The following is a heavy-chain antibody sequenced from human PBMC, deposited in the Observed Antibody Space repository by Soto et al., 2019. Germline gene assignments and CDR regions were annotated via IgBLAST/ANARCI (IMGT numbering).Heavy chain of an antibody. CDR2: IIPILGIA. CDR3: AMEYGISTSCYMDY. V-gene: IGHV1-69*02. CDR1: GGTFSRYT. J-gene: IGHJ4*02. Sequence: QVQLVQSGAEVKKPGSSVKVSCKASGGTFSRYTISWVRQAPGQGLEWMGRIIPILGIANYAQKFQGRVTITAEKSTSTAYMELSSLRSEDTAVYYCAMEYGISTSCYMDYWGQGTLVTVSS. D-gene: IGHD2-2*02.